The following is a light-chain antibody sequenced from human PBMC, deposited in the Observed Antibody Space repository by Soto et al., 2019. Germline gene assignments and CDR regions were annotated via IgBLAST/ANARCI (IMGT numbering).Light chain of an antibody. CDR2: DGS. CDR3: CSYAGTTTFVL. Sequence: QSALTQPASVSGSPGQSITISCTGTSSDVGGYHLVSWYQQHPGKAPQLIIYDGSKRPSGVSDRFSGSKSGNTASLTISGLQAEDEADYYCCSYAGTTTFVLFGGGTKVTVL. J-gene: IGLJ3*02. CDR1: SSDVGGYHL. V-gene: IGLV2-23*03.